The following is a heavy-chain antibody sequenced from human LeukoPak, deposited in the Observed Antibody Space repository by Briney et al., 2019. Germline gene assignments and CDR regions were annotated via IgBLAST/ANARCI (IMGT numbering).Heavy chain of an antibody. CDR2: IYSGGST. J-gene: IGHJ4*02. V-gene: IGHV3-53*05. CDR3: AKETYYYDSSGLGY. Sequence: PGGSLRLSCAASGFTVSSNYMSWVRQAPGKGLEWVSVIYSGGSTYYADSVKGRFTISRDNAKNSLYLQMNSLRAEDTALYYCAKETYYYDSSGLGYWGQGTLVTVSS. CDR1: GFTVSSNY. D-gene: IGHD3-22*01.